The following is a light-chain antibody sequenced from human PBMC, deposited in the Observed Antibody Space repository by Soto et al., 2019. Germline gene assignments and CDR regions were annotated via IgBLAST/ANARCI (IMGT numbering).Light chain of an antibody. Sequence: EIVLTQSPGTLSLSPGERATLSCRASQSVSTSYLAWYQQKPGQAPRLLIYGASSRATGIPDRFSGSGSGTDFTLTISRLEPGDFAVYYCQQRSNWPPLTFGGGTKVDIK. CDR3: QQRSNWPPLT. CDR1: QSVSTSY. CDR2: GAS. J-gene: IGKJ4*01. V-gene: IGKV3D-20*02.